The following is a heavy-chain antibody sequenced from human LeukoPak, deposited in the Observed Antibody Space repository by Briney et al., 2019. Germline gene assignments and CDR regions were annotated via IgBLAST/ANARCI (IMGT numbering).Heavy chain of an antibody. J-gene: IGHJ4*02. Sequence: PGGSLSLFCAASGLTFDVYAMHWVRHAPGKGLEWVSGISWNSGSIGYADSVKGRFTISRDNAKNSLYLQMNSLRAEDTALYYCAKDPHGVVTAIRNWGQGTLVTVSS. D-gene: IGHD2-21*02. V-gene: IGHV3-9*01. CDR2: ISWNSGSI. CDR3: AKDPHGVVTAIRN. CDR1: GLTFDVYA.